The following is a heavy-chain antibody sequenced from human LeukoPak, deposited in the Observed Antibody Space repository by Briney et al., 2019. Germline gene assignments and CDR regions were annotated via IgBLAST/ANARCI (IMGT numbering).Heavy chain of an antibody. D-gene: IGHD3-22*01. CDR3: TVLNYYDSSGYSPYYYYYYMDV. CDR2: IRSKAYGGTT. J-gene: IGHJ6*03. CDR1: GFTFVDYA. V-gene: IGHV3-49*04. Sequence: GGSLGLSCIASGFTFVDYAMNWVRQAPGRGLEGIGFIRSKAYGGTTEYAASVKGRFTISRDDSKSIAYLQMNSLKTEDTAVYYCTVLNYYDSSGYSPYYYYYYMDVWGKGTTVTDSS.